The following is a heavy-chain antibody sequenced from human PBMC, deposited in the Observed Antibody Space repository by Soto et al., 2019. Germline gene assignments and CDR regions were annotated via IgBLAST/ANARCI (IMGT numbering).Heavy chain of an antibody. Sequence: GSLRLSCAASGFTFSTYSMNWVRQAPGKGLEWVSYISSSSSTIYYADSVKGRFTISRDNAKNSLYLQMNSLRDEDTAVYYCARDSGRYCTNGVCLGDYYYGMDVWGQGTTVTVSS. CDR3: ARDSGRYCTNGVCLGDYYYGMDV. J-gene: IGHJ6*02. CDR2: ISSSSSTI. V-gene: IGHV3-48*02. D-gene: IGHD2-8*01. CDR1: GFTFSTYS.